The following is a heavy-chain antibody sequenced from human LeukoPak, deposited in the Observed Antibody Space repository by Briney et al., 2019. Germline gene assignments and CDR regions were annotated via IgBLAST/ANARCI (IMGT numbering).Heavy chain of an antibody. CDR1: GYTFTGYY. J-gene: IGHJ4*02. D-gene: IGHD4-17*01. CDR2: INPNSGGT. V-gene: IGHV1-2*02. CDR3: ARDPRYYGDPNYFDY. Sequence: ASVKVSCKASGYTFTGYYMHWVRQAPGQGLEWMGWINPNSGGTNYAPKFQGRVTMTRDTSISTAYMELSRLRSDDTAVYYCARDPRYYGDPNYFDYWGRGTLVTVSS.